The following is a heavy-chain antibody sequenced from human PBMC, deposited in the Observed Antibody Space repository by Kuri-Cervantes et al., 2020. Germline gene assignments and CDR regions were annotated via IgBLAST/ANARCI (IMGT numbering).Heavy chain of an antibody. CDR1: GFAFSNYA. Sequence: GGSLRLSCAASGFAFSNYAMNWVRQAPGKGLEWVSYISGGSDRTYHADTVQGRFAISRDNFKNTLYLQMNTLRVEDTAIYYCARRGVRGVGGGEYAFDVWGQGTMVTVSS. CDR2: ISGGSDRT. CDR3: ARRGVRGVGGGEYAFDV. V-gene: IGHV3-23*01. D-gene: IGHD3-10*01. J-gene: IGHJ3*01.